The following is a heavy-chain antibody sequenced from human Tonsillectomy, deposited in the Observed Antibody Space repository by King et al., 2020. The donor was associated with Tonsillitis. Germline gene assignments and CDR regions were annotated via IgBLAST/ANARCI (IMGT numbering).Heavy chain of an antibody. CDR2: ISSSSSAI. J-gene: IGHJ3*02. Sequence: QLVQSGGGLVQPGGSLRLSCAASGFTFSSYSMNWVRQAPGKGLEWVSYISSSSSAINYADSMKGRFTISRDNAKNSLYLQMNSLSDEDTAVYYCARDCSTTSCSAWHVFDIGGQGTRVTVS. D-gene: IGHD2-2*01. V-gene: IGHV3-48*02. CDR3: ARDCSTTSCSAWHVFDI. CDR1: GFTFSSYS.